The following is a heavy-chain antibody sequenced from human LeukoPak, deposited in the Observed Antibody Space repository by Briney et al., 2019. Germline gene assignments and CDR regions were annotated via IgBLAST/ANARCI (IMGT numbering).Heavy chain of an antibody. CDR3: ARDVEYQLLLPYYFDY. Sequence: GGSLRLSCAPSGFTFSSYSMNWVRQAPGKGLEWVSYISSSSSTIYYADSVKGRFTISRDNAKNSLYLQMNSLRAEDTAVYYCARDVEYQLLLPYYFDYWGQGTLVTVSS. V-gene: IGHV3-48*01. CDR1: GFTFSSYS. J-gene: IGHJ4*02. D-gene: IGHD2-2*01. CDR2: ISSSSSTI.